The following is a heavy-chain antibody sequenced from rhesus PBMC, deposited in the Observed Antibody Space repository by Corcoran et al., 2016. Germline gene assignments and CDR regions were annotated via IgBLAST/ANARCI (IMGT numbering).Heavy chain of an antibody. CDR2: INPDNGKT. J-gene: IGHJ4*01. Sequence: QVQLVQSGAEVKKPGASVKLSCKASGYTFTTYNINWVRQAPGQVLEWIGWINPDNGKTGYAQKFQGRVTMTRDTSTSTAYMELGSLRSEDTAVYYCTKLAVAGHFDYWGQGVLVTVSS. V-gene: IGHV1S9*01. CDR3: TKLAVAGHFDY. D-gene: IGHD6-37*01. CDR1: GYTFTTYN.